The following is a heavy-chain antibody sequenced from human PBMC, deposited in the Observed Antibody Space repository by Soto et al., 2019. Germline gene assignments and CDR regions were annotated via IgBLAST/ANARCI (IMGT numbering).Heavy chain of an antibody. Sequence: IRQPPGKGLEWIGYIYYSGSTNYNPSLKSRVTISVDTSKNQFSLKLSSVTAADTAVYYCARERRGYYDSSGYYSDYYYGMDVWGQGTTVTVSS. CDR2: IYYSGST. V-gene: IGHV4-59*01. D-gene: IGHD3-22*01. J-gene: IGHJ6*02. CDR3: ARERRGYYDSSGYYSDYYYGMDV.